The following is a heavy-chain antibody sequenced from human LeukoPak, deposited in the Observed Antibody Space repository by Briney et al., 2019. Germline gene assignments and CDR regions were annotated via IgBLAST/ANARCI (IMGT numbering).Heavy chain of an antibody. Sequence: ASVKVSCKASGYTFTSYYMHWVRQAPGQGLEWMGIINPSGGSTSYAQKFQGRVTMTRDTSTSTVYMELSSLRSEDTAVYYCARDQGGKSYCSGGSCYSGGNWFDSWGQGTLVTVSS. CDR2: INPSGGST. D-gene: IGHD2-15*01. CDR1: GYTFTSYY. V-gene: IGHV1-46*01. J-gene: IGHJ5*01. CDR3: ARDQGGKSYCSGGSCYSGGNWFDS.